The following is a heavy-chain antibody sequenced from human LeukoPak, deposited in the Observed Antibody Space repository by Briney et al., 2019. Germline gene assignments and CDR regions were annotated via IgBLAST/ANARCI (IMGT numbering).Heavy chain of an antibody. CDR1: GGSISSYY. CDR3: ARGYGDQAAFDL. V-gene: IGHV4-59*01. J-gene: IGHJ3*01. CDR2: IYYSGST. Sequence: PSETLSLTCTVSGGSISSYYWSWIRQPPGKGLEWIGYIYYSGSTNYNPSLKSRVTISVDTSKNQFSLKLSSLTAADTAVYYCARGYGDQAAFDLWGQGTMVTVSS. D-gene: IGHD4-17*01.